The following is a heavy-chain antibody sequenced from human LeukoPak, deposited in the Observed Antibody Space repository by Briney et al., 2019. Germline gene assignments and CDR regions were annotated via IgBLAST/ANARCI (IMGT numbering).Heavy chain of an antibody. CDR1: GFTFSSSV. CDR2: ISGSGTGT. J-gene: IGHJ4*02. Sequence: GGSLRLSCAASGFTFSSSVMSWVRQAPGKGLYWVSAISGSGTGTYYADSVKGRFTISRDNSKNTLYLQMNSLRADDTAVYYCAKEGGTGTRFDYWGQGTLVTVSS. D-gene: IGHD1-7*01. CDR3: AKEGGTGTRFDY. V-gene: IGHV3-23*01.